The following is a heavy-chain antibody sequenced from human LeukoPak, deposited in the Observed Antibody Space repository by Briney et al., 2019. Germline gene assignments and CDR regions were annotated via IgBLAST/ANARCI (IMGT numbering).Heavy chain of an antibody. CDR3: GADLTMVRGVPMWFDP. D-gene: IGHD3-10*01. CDR2: IVVGSGNT. V-gene: IGHV1-58*02. J-gene: IGHJ5*02. Sequence: SVKVSCKASGFTFTSSDMQWVGQARGQRLEWIGWIVVGSGNTNYAQKFQERVTIPMDMSTITTYMQLTSLRSEDTAVYYCGADLTMVRGVPMWFDPWGQGTLVTVSS. CDR1: GFTFTSSD.